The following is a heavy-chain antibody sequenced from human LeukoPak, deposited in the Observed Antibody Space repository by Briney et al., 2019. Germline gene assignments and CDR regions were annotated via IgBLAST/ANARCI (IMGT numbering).Heavy chain of an antibody. CDR3: ARGFRYFDS. CDR1: GFTFSSYT. J-gene: IGHJ4*02. V-gene: IGHV3-23*01. D-gene: IGHD2-21*01. CDR2: ISGSGGST. Sequence: GGSLRLSCAASGFTFSSYTMSWVRQAPGKGLEWVSAISGSGGSTYNADSVKGRFSISRDKSKNTLYLQMNSLRAEDTAVYYCARGFRYFDSWGQGTLVTVSS.